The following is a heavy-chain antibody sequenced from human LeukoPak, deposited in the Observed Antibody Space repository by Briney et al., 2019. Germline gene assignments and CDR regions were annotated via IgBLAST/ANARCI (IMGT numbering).Heavy chain of an antibody. V-gene: IGHV4-59*08. CDR2: IYYSGST. Sequence: PSETLSLTCTVSGGSISSYYWSWIRQPPGKGLEGIGYIYYSGSTNYNPSLKSRVTISVDTSKNQFSLKLSSVTAADTAVYYCARSKRGYSYGYEMYYWGQGTLVTVSS. CDR1: GGSISSYY. CDR3: ARSKRGYSYGYEMYY. J-gene: IGHJ4*02. D-gene: IGHD5-18*01.